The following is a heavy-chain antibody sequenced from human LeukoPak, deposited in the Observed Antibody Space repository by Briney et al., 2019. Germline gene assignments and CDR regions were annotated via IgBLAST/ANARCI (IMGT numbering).Heavy chain of an antibody. CDR2: ISGSGARA. V-gene: IGHV3-23*01. D-gene: IGHD1-26*01. Sequence: GSLGLSLACFGFNLRGYGMSLVLQASGKGLGSVLAISGSGARAHYAESVRGRFTISRDNAQNTVHLQMSSLRADDTAVYYCAKEVVLGETNYYYYAMDVWGQGTTVTVSS. J-gene: IGHJ6*02. CDR3: AKEVVLGETNYYYYAMDV. CDR1: GFNLRGYG.